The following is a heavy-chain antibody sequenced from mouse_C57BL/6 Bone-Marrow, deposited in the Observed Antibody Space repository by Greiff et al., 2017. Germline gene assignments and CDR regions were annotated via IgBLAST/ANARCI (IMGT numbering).Heavy chain of an antibody. CDR2: IHPNSGST. J-gene: IGHJ3*01. Sequence: VQLQQPGAELVKPGASVKLSCKASGYTFTSYWMHWVKQRPGQGLEWIGLIHPNSGSTNYNEKFKSKATLTVDTSSSTAYMQLSSLTSEDSAVYYCANNYPFAYWGQGTLVTVSA. CDR3: ANNYPFAY. CDR1: GYTFTSYW. D-gene: IGHD1-3*01. V-gene: IGHV1-64*01.